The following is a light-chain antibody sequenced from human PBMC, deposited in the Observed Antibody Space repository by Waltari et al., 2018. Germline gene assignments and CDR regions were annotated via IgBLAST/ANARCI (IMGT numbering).Light chain of an antibody. CDR2: QDT. CDR3: QAWATSTTVV. Sequence: SYDLTQPPSLSVSPRQTASITCSGDDLANKYVSWYQQRPGQSPILVIFQDTKRPSGIPDRFSGSNSVNTATLTITGTQAMDEAEYYCQAWATSTTVVFGGGTKLTVL. CDR1: DLANKY. V-gene: IGLV3-1*01. J-gene: IGLJ2*01.